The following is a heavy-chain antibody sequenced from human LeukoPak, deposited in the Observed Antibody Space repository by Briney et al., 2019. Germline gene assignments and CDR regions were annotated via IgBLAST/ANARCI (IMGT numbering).Heavy chain of an antibody. V-gene: IGHV4-39*01. J-gene: IGHJ4*02. CDR2: IYYSGNT. D-gene: IGHD3-22*01. Sequence: SETLSLTCTVSGGSTSNYYWGWIRQPPGMGLGWIGSIYYSGNTYYNPSLKSRVTISVDTSKNQFSLKLSSVTAADTAVYYCLGYYDSTGGYYFDYWGQGTLVTVSS. CDR3: LGYYDSTGGYYFDY. CDR1: GGSTSNYY.